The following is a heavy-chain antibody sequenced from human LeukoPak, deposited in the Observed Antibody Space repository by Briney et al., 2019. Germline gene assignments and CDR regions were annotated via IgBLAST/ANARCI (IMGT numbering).Heavy chain of an antibody. D-gene: IGHD3-22*01. V-gene: IGHV1-18*01. J-gene: IGHJ5*02. CDR3: ARKGLYYYDSSGYYYTFDP. CDR1: GYTFTSYG. Sequence: ASVKVSCKASGYTFTSYGISWVRQAPGQGLEWMGWISAYNGNTNYAQKLQGRGTMTTDTSTSTAYMELRSLRSDDTAVYYCARKGLYYYDSSGYYYTFDPWGQGTLVTVSS. CDR2: ISAYNGNT.